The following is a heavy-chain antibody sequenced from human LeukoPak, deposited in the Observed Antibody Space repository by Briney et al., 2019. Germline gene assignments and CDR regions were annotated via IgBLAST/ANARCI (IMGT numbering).Heavy chain of an antibody. Sequence: SETLSLTCTVSGGSITSYYWSWIRQPAGKGLEWIGRIYSSGSTNFNPSLKSRVTMSVDTSKNQISLNLTSVTAADTAVYYCARAPTREGGGALFDYWGQGKLVTVSS. J-gene: IGHJ4*02. V-gene: IGHV4-4*07. D-gene: IGHD3-16*01. CDR3: ARAPTREGGGALFDY. CDR2: IYSSGST. CDR1: GGSITSYY.